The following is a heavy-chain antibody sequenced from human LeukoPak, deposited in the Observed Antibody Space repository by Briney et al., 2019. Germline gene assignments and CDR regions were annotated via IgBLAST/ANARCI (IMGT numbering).Heavy chain of an antibody. CDR3: ARVNPVVVTAIDYNWFDP. D-gene: IGHD2-21*02. V-gene: IGHV4-31*03. J-gene: IGHJ5*02. Sequence: SETLSLTCTVSGGSISSGGYYWSWIRQHPGKGLEWIGYIYYSGSTYYNPSLKSRVTISVDTSKNQFSLKLSSVTAADTAVYYCARVNPVVVTAIDYNWFDPWGQGTLVTVSS. CDR2: IYYSGST. CDR1: GGSISSGGYY.